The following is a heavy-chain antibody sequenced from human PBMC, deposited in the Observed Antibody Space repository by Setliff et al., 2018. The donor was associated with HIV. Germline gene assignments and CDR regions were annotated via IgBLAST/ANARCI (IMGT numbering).Heavy chain of an antibody. J-gene: IGHJ6*03. Sequence: SETLSLTCSVSGASITSHNWSWIRQAAGKGLEWIGRIYTRGNTNYNPSLRSRGTMSVDTSKNQFSLKVTSVTAADTAVYYCTRGIGTRYNYYMDVWGIGTTVTVSS. D-gene: IGHD1-20*01. CDR2: IYTRGNT. CDR3: TRGIGTRYNYYMDV. CDR1: GASITSHN. V-gene: IGHV4-4*07.